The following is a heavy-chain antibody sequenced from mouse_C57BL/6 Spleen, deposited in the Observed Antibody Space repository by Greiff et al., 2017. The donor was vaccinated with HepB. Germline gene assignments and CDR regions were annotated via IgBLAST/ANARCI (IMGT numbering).Heavy chain of an antibody. V-gene: IGHV1-55*01. CDR2: IYPGSGST. CDR1: GYTFTSYW. J-gene: IGHJ3*01. D-gene: IGHD1-1*01. CDR3: AKGFITTGDWFAY. Sequence: QVQLQQPGAELVKPGASVKMSCKASGYTFTSYWITWVKQRPGQGLEWIGDIYPGSGSTNYNEKFKSKTTLTVDTSSSTAYMQLSSLTSEDSAVYYCAKGFITTGDWFAYWGQENLVTVSA.